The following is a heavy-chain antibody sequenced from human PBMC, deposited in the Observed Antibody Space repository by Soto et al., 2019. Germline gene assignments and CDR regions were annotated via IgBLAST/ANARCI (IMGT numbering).Heavy chain of an antibody. CDR3: ARRRYFDY. CDR1: GGSFSGYY. V-gene: IGHV4-34*01. Sequence: SETLSLTCAVYGGSFSGYYWSWIRQPPGKGLEWIGEINHSGSTNYNPSLKSRVTISVDTSKNQFSLKLSSVTAADTAVYYCARRRYFDYWGQGTLVTVSS. J-gene: IGHJ4*02. CDR2: INHSGST.